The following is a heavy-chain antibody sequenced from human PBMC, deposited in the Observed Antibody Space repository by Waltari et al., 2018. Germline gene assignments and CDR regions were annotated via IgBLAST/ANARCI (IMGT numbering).Heavy chain of an antibody. V-gene: IGHV3-7*01. D-gene: IGHD3-16*01. J-gene: IGHJ4*02. CDR2: IKHDGSET. Sequence: EVQLVESGGGLVQPGGSLRLSWAASGLPCSNLWMTWIRQPLGGGLEWVANIKHDGSETYYMDSVKGRFTVSRDNAKNSLHLQMNSLRAEDTGVYYCTRDLSVLRYWGQGVLVTVSS. CDR1: GLPCSNLW. CDR3: TRDLSVLRY.